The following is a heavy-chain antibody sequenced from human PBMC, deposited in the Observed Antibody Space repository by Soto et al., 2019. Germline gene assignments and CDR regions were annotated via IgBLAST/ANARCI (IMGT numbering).Heavy chain of an antibody. CDR1: GGSISSYY. CDR3: ARDSEGAYYYYGMDV. CDR2: IYYSGST. J-gene: IGHJ6*02. Sequence: QVQLQESGPGLVKPSETLSLTCTVSGGSISSYYWSWIRQPPGKGLEWIGYIYYSGSTNYNPSLKSRVTISVDTSKNQCSLKLSSVTAADTAVYYCARDSEGAYYYYGMDVWGQGTTVTVSS. V-gene: IGHV4-59*01.